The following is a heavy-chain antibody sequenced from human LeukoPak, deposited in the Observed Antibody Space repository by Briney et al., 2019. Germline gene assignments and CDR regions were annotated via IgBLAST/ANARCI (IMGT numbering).Heavy chain of an antibody. CDR1: GYTFTSYA. Sequence: GASVKVSCKASGYTFTSYAIHWVRQAPGQGLEWMGWISAYYGNTNYAQKLQGRVTMTTDTSTSTAYMELRSLRSDDTAVYYCARDKQGYPDTYYYYGMDVWGQGTTVTVSS. CDR2: ISAYYGNT. J-gene: IGHJ6*02. CDR3: ARDKQGYPDTYYYYGMDV. V-gene: IGHV1-18*01. D-gene: IGHD1-1*01.